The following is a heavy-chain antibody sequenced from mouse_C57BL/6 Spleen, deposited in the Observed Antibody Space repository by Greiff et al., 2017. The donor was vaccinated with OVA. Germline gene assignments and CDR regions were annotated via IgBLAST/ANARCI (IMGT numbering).Heavy chain of an antibody. D-gene: IGHD2-3*01. CDR1: GYTFTSYW. J-gene: IGHJ2*01. CDR2: IDPSDSYT. V-gene: IGHV1-69*01. CDR3: ARSSYDGYYPFDD. Sequence: QVQLQQPGAELVMPGASVKLSCKASGYTFTSYWMHWVKQRPGQGLEWIGEIDPSDSYTNYNQKFKGKSTLTVDKSSSTAYMQLSSLTSEDSAVYYCARSSYDGYYPFDDWGQGTTLTVSS.